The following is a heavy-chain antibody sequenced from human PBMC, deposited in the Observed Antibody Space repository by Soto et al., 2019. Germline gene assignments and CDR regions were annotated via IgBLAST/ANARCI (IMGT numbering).Heavy chain of an antibody. Sequence: EVQLVESGGGLVQPGRSLRLSCAASGFTFDDFAMHWVRQAPGKGLEWVSGISWNGATMGYGDSVSGRFTISRDNTKNSLYLQMNSMKPEDTALYYCAKDNGGYYDSSGNFEYWGQGTLVTASS. V-gene: IGHV3-9*01. D-gene: IGHD3-22*01. CDR3: AKDNGGYYDSSGNFEY. J-gene: IGHJ4*02. CDR1: GFTFDDFA. CDR2: ISWNGATM.